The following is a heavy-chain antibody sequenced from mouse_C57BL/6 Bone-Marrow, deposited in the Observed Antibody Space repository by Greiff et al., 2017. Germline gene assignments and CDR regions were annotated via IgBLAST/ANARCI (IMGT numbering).Heavy chain of an antibody. Sequence: QVQLKESGAELARPGASVKLSCKASGYTFTSYGISWVKQRTGQGLEWIGEIYPRSGNTYYNEKFQGKATLTADKSSSTAYMELRSLTSEDSAVYFCARYDGDYVPYYYAMDYWGQGTSVTVSS. CDR3: ARYDGDYVPYYYAMDY. V-gene: IGHV1-81*01. J-gene: IGHJ4*01. D-gene: IGHD2-3*01. CDR1: GYTFTSYG. CDR2: IYPRSGNT.